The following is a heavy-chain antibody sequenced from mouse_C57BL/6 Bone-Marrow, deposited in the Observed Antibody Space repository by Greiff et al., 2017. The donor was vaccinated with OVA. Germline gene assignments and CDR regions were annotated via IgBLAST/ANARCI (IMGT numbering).Heavy chain of an antibody. Sequence: EVKLMESGGGLVQPKGSLKLSCAASGFSFNTHAMNWVRQAPGKGLEWVARIRSKSNNYATYYADSVKDRFTISRDDSESMLYLQMNNLKTEDTAMYYCVRQGSSGYLYYAMDYWGQGTSVTVSS. CDR2: IRSKSNNYAT. CDR3: VRQGSSGYLYYAMDY. CDR1: GFSFNTHA. J-gene: IGHJ4*01. D-gene: IGHD3-2*02. V-gene: IGHV10-1*01.